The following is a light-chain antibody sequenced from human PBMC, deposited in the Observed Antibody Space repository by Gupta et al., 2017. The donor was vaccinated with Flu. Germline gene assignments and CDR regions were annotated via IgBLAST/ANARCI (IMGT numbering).Light chain of an antibody. J-gene: IGLJ2*01. CDR2: GNS. CDR1: SSNIGAGYD. V-gene: IGLV1-40*01. Sequence: QSVLTQPPSVSGAPGQTVPIPCPGRSSNIGAGYDVHWYQQLPGTAPKLLIYGNSNRPSGVPARVSGSKSGTSASLAITGLQAEDEADYYCQSYDSSLSGSGVVFGGGTKLTVL. CDR3: QSYDSSLSGSGVV.